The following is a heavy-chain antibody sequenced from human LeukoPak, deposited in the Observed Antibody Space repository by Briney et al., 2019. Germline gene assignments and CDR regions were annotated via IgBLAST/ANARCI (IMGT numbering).Heavy chain of an antibody. D-gene: IGHD6-19*01. CDR3: ARDLSGWSGFGY. V-gene: IGHV1-69*05. CDR1: GGTFSSYA. CDR2: IIPIFGTA. J-gene: IGHJ4*02. Sequence: SVKVSCKASGGTFSSYAISWVRQAPGQGLEWMGRIIPIFGTANYAQKFQGRVTTTTDESTSTAYMELSSLRSEDTAVYYCARDLSGWSGFGYWGQGTLVTVSS.